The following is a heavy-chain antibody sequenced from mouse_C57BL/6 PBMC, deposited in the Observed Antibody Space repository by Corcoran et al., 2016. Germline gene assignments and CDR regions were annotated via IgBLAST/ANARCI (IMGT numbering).Heavy chain of an antibody. Sequence: DVQLQESGPGLVKPSQSLSLTCSVTGYSITSGYYWNWIRQFPGNKLEWMGYISYDGSNNYNPSLKNRISITRDTSKNQFFLKLNSVTTEDTATYYCARGDYDRGAGYYAMDYWGQGTSVTVSS. CDR3: ARGDYDRGAGYYAMDY. CDR1: GYSITSGYY. D-gene: IGHD2-4*01. J-gene: IGHJ4*01. V-gene: IGHV3-6*01. CDR2: ISYDGSN.